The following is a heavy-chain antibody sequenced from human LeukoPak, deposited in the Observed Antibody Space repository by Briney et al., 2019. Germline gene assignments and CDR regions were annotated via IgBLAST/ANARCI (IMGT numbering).Heavy chain of an antibody. J-gene: IGHJ4*02. CDR2: ISGSGGRT. D-gene: IGHD1-26*01. Sequence: PGGSLRLSCAASGFTFSSHGMNWVRQAPGKGLEWVSGISGSGGRTYYADSVKGRFTISRDNSNLMLYLQMNSLIAEDTAIYYCARNSVGAIDFDYWGQGTLVTVSS. CDR1: GFTFSSHG. CDR3: ARNSVGAIDFDY. V-gene: IGHV3-23*01.